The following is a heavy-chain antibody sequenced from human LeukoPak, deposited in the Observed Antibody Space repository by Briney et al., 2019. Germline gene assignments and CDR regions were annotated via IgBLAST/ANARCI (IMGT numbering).Heavy chain of an antibody. CDR1: GYTFTSYG. J-gene: IGHJ4*02. D-gene: IGHD6-19*01. CDR2: ISAYNGNT. Sequence: GASVKVSCKASGYTFTSYGISWVRQAPGQGREWMGWISAYNGNTNYAQKLQGRVTMTTDTSTSTAYMELRSLRSDDTAVYYCASGIAVAGNNPPFDYWGQGTLVTVSS. V-gene: IGHV1-18*01. CDR3: ASGIAVAGNNPPFDY.